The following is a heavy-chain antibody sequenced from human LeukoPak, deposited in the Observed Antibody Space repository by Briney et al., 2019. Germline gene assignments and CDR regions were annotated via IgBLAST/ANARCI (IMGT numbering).Heavy chain of an antibody. V-gene: IGHV3-43*01. Sequence: HPGGSLRLSCAASGFTFDDYTMHWVPQAPGKGLEWVSLISWDGASTYYADSVKGRFTISRDNSKNSLYLQMNSLRTEDTALYYCAVPRSTAYDWGQGTLVTVSS. J-gene: IGHJ4*02. CDR2: ISWDGAST. D-gene: IGHD4-17*01. CDR1: GFTFDDYT. CDR3: AVPRSTAYD.